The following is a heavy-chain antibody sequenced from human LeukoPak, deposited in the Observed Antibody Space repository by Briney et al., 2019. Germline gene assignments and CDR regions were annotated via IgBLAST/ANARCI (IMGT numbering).Heavy chain of an antibody. CDR2: ISSSSSTI. CDR1: GFTFSSYS. V-gene: IGHV3-48*02. J-gene: IGHJ4*02. D-gene: IGHD1-26*01. CDR3: GIGVWELLSDY. Sequence: PGGSVRLSCAASGFTFSSYSMNWVRQAPGKGLEWVSYISSSSSTIYYAHSLKGRVTISTDKAKNTLYMQMNSLRDEETAVYYGGIGVWELLSDYWGQGTLVTVSS.